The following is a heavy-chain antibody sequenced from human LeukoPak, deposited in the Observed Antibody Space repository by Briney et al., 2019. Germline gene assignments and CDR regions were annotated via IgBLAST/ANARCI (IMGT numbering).Heavy chain of an antibody. CDR3: ASWSSSSLGFDY. CDR2: IYYSEST. CDR1: GGSISSYY. Sequence: SETLSLTCTVSGGSISSYYWSWIRQPPGKGLEWIGYIYYSESTNYNPSLKSRVTISVDTSKNQFSLKLSSVTAADTAVYYCASWSSSSLGFDYWGQGTLVTVSS. J-gene: IGHJ4*02. V-gene: IGHV4-59*01. D-gene: IGHD6-6*01.